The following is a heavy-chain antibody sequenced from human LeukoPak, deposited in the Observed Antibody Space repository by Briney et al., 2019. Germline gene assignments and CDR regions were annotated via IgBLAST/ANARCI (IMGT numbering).Heavy chain of an antibody. CDR3: ARIAATTVEMATIKPFDY. Sequence: SETLSLTCTVSGGSINNYFRNWIRQPPGKGLEWIGYIYYSGSTNYNPSLKSRVTISVDTSKNQFSLKLSSVTAADTAVYYCARIAATTVEMATIKPFDYWGQGTLVTVSS. D-gene: IGHD5-24*01. CDR2: IYYSGST. V-gene: IGHV4-59*01. J-gene: IGHJ4*02. CDR1: GGSINNYF.